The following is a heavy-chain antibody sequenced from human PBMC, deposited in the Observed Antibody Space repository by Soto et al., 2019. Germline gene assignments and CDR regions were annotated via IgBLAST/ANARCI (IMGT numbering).Heavy chain of an antibody. CDR3: AADLNSNWNDPY. V-gene: IGHV1-24*01. J-gene: IGHJ4*02. Sequence: ASVKVSCKVSGYTLTELSMHWVRQAPGKGLEWMGGFDPEDGETIYAQKFQGRVTMTEDTSTDTAYMELSSLRSEDTAVYYCAADLNSNWNDPYWGQGTLVTVSS. CDR1: GYTLTELS. CDR2: FDPEDGET. D-gene: IGHD1-1*01.